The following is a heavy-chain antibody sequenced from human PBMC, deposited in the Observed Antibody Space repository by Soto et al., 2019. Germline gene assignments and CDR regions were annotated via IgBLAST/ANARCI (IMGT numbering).Heavy chain of an antibody. J-gene: IGHJ5*01. CDR2: ISYSGST. D-gene: IGHD3-9*01. CDR1: GGSISSGGYY. CDR3: ARDSPDDILTGYSGSWFDS. Sequence: PSETLSLTCTVSGGSISSGGYYWSWLRQHPGKGLEWIGYISYSGSTYYNPSRKSRVTISVDTSKNQFSLKLSSVTAADTAVYYCARDSPDDILTGYSGSWFDSWGQGNLVTVSS. V-gene: IGHV4-31*03.